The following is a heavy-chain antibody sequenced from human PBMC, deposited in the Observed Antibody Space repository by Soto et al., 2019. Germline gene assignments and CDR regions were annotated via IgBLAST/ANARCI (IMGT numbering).Heavy chain of an antibody. CDR3: AKGYYDSSGLARPKNYYYYYGMDV. D-gene: IGHD3-22*01. V-gene: IGHV3-23*01. CDR1: GFTFSSYA. J-gene: IGHJ6*02. Sequence: GGSLRLSCAASGFTFSSYAMSWVRQAPGKGLEWVSAICGSGGSTYYADSVKGRFTISRDNSKNTLYLQMNSLRVEDTAVYYCAKGYYDSSGLARPKNYYYYYGMDVWGQGTTVTVSS. CDR2: ICGSGGST.